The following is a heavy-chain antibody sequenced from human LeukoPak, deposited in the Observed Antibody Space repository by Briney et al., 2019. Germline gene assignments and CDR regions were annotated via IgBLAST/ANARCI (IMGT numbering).Heavy chain of an antibody. CDR3: ARDAGYYGSGSSDY. D-gene: IGHD3-10*01. J-gene: IGHJ4*02. CDR2: IYPGDSDT. Sequence: GESLKISCKGSGYSFTNYWIGWVRQMPGKGLEWMGIIYPGDSDTRYIPSFQGQVTISADKSINTAYLQWSSLKASDTAMYYCARDAGYYGSGSSDYWGQGTLVTVSS. CDR1: GYSFTNYW. V-gene: IGHV5-51*01.